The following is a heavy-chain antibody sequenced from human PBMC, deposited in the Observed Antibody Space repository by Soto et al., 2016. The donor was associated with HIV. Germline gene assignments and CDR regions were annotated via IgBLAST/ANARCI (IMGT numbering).Heavy chain of an antibody. D-gene: IGHD4-17*01. CDR2: IWSDGSRK. J-gene: IGHJ4*02. V-gene: IGHV3-33*01. CDR3: ARDGTVTTGSWTT. Sequence: VQLVESGGGVVQPGRSLRLSCAASGFTFRNYGMHWVRQSPGKGLEWVAVIWSDGSRKYYADSVKGRFTISRDNSKNMLYLQMNSLRAEDTAVYYCARDGTVTTGSWTTWGQGTLVTVSS. CDR1: GFTFRNYG.